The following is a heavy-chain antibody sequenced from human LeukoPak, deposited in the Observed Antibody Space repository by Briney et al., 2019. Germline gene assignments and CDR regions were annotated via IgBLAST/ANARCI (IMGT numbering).Heavy chain of an antibody. J-gene: IGHJ4*02. CDR3: ASHSGGYAY. D-gene: IGHD5-12*01. CDR1: GGSISSYY. CDR2: IYYSGGT. V-gene: IGHV4-59*12. Sequence: SETLSLTCTVSGGSISSYYWSWIRQPPGKGLEWIGYIYYSGGTYYNPSLKSRVTISVDTSKNQFSLKLSSVTAADTAVYYCASHSGGYAYWGQGTLVTVSS.